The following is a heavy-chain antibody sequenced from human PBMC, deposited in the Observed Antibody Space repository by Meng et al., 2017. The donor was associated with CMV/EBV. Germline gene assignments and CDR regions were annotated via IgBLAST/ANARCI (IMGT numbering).Heavy chain of an antibody. CDR3: ARKGMVGYYYYYGMDV. J-gene: IGHJ6*02. D-gene: IGHD1-26*01. CDR2: IYYSGST. V-gene: IGHV4-34*01. CDR1: GGSFSGYY. Sequence: SETLSLTCAVYGGSFSGYYWSWIRQPPGKGLEWIGSIYYSGSTYYNPSLKSRVTISVDTSKNQFSLKLSSVTAADTAVYYCARKGMVGYYYYYGMDVWGQGTTVTVSS.